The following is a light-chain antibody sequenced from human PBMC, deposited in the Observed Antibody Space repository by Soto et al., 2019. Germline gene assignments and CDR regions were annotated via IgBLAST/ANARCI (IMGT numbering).Light chain of an antibody. CDR1: QSIRKY. Sequence: DIQMTQSPSSLSASVGDRVIITCRASQSIRKYLNWYQHKPGKVPTLLIYAASSLQSGVPSRFSGSGSGTEFTLTITSLQPEDFATYYCQQSGDTPPWTFGHGTKV. CDR3: QQSGDTPPWT. V-gene: IGKV1-39*01. J-gene: IGKJ1*01. CDR2: AAS.